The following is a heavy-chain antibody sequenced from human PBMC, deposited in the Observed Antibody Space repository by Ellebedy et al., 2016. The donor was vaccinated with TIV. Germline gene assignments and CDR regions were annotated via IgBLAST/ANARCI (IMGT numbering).Heavy chain of an antibody. J-gene: IGHJ6*02. CDR3: ARRRSGHGLDV. Sequence: ASVKVSXXATGYTFTLYYMHWVRQAPGQGLDWVAIFNPSGDTTTYAPKFQGRVTVTRDTSTSTVYMELSSLRSEDTAVYYCARRRSGHGLDVWGQGTTVTVSS. V-gene: IGHV1-46*01. D-gene: IGHD3-10*01. CDR2: FNPSGDTT. CDR1: GYTFTLYY.